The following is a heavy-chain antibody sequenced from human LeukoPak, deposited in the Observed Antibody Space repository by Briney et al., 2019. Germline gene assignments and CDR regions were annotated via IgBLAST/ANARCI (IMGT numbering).Heavy chain of an antibody. D-gene: IGHD3-10*01. Sequence: QSGGSLRLSCAASGFTVSSNYMSWVRQAPGKGLEWVSVIYSGGSTYYADSVKGRFTISRDNSKNTLYLQMNSLRAEDTAVYYCARTMVRGVTDDYWGQGTLVTVSS. CDR2: IYSGGST. CDR3: ARTMVRGVTDDY. J-gene: IGHJ4*02. CDR1: GFTVSSNY. V-gene: IGHV3-66*01.